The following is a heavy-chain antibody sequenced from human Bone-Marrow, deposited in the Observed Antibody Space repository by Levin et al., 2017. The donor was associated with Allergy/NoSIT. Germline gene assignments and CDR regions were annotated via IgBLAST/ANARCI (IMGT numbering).Heavy chain of an antibody. Sequence: SQTLSLPCTVSGGSISSYYWSWLRQPPGKGLEWIGYIYYSGSTNYNPSLKSRVTISVDTSKNQFSLKLSSVTAADTAVYYCARGLIAVAPLDYWGQGTLVTVSS. CDR3: ARGLIAVAPLDY. CDR1: GGSISSYY. CDR2: IYYSGST. V-gene: IGHV4-59*01. J-gene: IGHJ4*02. D-gene: IGHD6-19*01.